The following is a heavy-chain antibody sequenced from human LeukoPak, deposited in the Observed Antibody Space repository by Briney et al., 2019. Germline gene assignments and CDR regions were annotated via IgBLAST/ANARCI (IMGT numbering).Heavy chain of an antibody. Sequence: PSETLSLTCAVSGYSISSGYYWGWIRQPPGKGLEWIGSIYHSGSTYYNPSLKSRVTISVDTSQNQFSLKLSSVTAADTAVYYCARVITATTREDSWGQGTLVTVSS. CDR1: GYSISSGYY. CDR2: IYHSGST. CDR3: ARVITATTREDS. D-gene: IGHD1-20*01. J-gene: IGHJ4*02. V-gene: IGHV4-38-2*01.